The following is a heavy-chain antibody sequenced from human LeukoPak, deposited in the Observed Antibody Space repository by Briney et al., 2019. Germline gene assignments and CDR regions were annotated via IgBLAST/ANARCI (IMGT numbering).Heavy chain of an antibody. Sequence: PGGSLRLSCAASGFTFSSYEMNWVRQAPGKGLEWVSSISSSSSYIYYADSVKGRFTISRDNAKNSLYLQMNSLRAEDTAVYYCARAGRGGSTSCYCRYWGQGTLVTVSS. V-gene: IGHV3-21*01. CDR1: GFTFSSYE. CDR3: ARAGRGGSTSCYCRY. J-gene: IGHJ4*02. CDR2: ISSSSSYI. D-gene: IGHD2-2*01.